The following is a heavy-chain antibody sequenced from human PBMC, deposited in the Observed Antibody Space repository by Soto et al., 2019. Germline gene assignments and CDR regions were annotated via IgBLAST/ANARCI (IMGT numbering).Heavy chain of an antibody. D-gene: IGHD3-10*01. CDR3: ARANGSGSYRVWFDP. J-gene: IGHJ5*02. CDR2: IYYSGST. CDR1: GGSISSYY. Sequence: PSETLSLTCTVSGGSISSYYWSWIRQPPGKGLEWIGYIYYSGSTNYNPSLKSRVTISVDTSKNQFSLKLSSVTAADTAVYYCARANGSGSYRVWFDPWGQGTLVTVS. V-gene: IGHV4-59*01.